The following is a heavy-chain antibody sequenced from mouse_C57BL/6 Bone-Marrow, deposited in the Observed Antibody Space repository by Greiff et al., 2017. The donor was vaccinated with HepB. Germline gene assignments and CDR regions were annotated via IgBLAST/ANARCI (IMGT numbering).Heavy chain of an antibody. D-gene: IGHD2-4*01. V-gene: IGHV1-55*01. CDR1: GYTFTSYW. CDR3: ARPQSPYDYDEGYYAMDY. CDR2: IYPGSGST. J-gene: IGHJ4*01. Sequence: QVQLQQPGAELVKPGASVKMSCKASGYTFTSYWITWVKQRPGQGLEWIGDIYPGSGSTNYNEKFKSKATQTVDTSSSTAYMQLSSLTSEDSAVYYCARPQSPYDYDEGYYAMDYWGQGTSVTVSS.